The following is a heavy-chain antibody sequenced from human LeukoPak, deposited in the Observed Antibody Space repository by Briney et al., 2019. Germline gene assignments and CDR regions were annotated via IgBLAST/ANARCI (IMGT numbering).Heavy chain of an antibody. V-gene: IGHV4-61*02. CDR3: ARGGIVTMVRGVSVPGWFDP. D-gene: IGHD3-10*01. Sequence: SETLSLTCTVSGGSISSGSYYWSWIRQPAGKGLEWIGRIYTSGSTNYNPSLKSRVTISVDTSKNQFSLKLSSVTAADTAVYYCARGGIVTMVRGVSVPGWFDPWGQGTLVTVSS. J-gene: IGHJ5*02. CDR1: GGSISSGSYY. CDR2: IYTSGST.